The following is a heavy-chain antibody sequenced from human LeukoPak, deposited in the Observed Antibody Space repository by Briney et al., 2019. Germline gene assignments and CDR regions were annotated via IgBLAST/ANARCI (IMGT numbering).Heavy chain of an antibody. V-gene: IGHV4-59*11. D-gene: IGHD5-18*01. J-gene: IGHJ4*02. CDR1: GGSIRSHY. CDR2: IYYSGST. CDR3: AREVAGIQLFDY. Sequence: SETLSLTCTVSGGSIRSHYWSWIRQPPGKGLEWIGYIYYSGSTNYNPSLKSRVTISVDTSKNQFSLKLSSVTAADTAVYYCAREVAGIQLFDYWGQGTLVTVSS.